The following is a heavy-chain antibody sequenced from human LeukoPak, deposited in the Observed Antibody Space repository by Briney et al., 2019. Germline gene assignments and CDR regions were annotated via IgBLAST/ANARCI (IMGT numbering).Heavy chain of an antibody. Sequence: GGSLRLSCVASGFSFNKNNMHWVRQAPGTGLEWVASIRFDGTNEYYADSVHGRFTISRDNSKNTLFLDMHTVRNEDAAVYYCAREGGGFSRWFDPWGQGTLVTVSS. CDR3: AREGGGFSRWFDP. D-gene: IGHD3-3*01. J-gene: IGHJ5*02. CDR1: GFSFNKNN. V-gene: IGHV3-30*02. CDR2: IRFDGTNE.